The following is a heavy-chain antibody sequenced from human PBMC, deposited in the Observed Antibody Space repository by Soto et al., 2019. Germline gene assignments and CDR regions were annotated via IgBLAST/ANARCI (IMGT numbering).Heavy chain of an antibody. Sequence: QVQLQESGPGLVKPSETLSLTCTVSGGSISGYYWNWIRQPPGKGLEWIGYIYHSETTNYNPSLKRRVIISVDTSKNQFSLKLSSVTAADTAVYYCARRLAGSYGQIDYWGQGTLITVSS. V-gene: IGHV4-59*08. CDR1: GGSISGYY. CDR3: ARRLAGSYGQIDY. D-gene: IGHD1-26*01. J-gene: IGHJ4*02. CDR2: IYHSETT.